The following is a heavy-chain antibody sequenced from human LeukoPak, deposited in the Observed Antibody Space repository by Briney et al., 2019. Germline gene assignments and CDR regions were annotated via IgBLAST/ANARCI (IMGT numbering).Heavy chain of an antibody. CDR3: ARMTHTKILYGYYYGMDV. Sequence: ASVKVSCKASGYTFTGYYMHWVRQAPGQGLEWMGWINPNSGGTDYAQKFQGRVTTTRNTSISTAYMELSSLRSEDTAVYYCARMTHTKILYGYYYGMDVWGQGTTVTVSS. J-gene: IGHJ6*02. D-gene: IGHD2-8*01. CDR1: GYTFTGYY. CDR2: INPNSGGT. V-gene: IGHV1-2*02.